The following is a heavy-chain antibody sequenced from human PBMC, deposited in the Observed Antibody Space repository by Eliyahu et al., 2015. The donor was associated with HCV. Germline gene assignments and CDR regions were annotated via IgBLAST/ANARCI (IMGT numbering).Heavy chain of an antibody. D-gene: IGHD3-10*01. CDR2: INHSGST. CDR1: GGSFSGYY. J-gene: IGHJ4*02. V-gene: IGHV4-34*01. CDR3: ARDMGRGVFY. Sequence: QVQLQQWGAGLLKPSETLSLTCAVYGGSFSGYYWSWIRQPPGKGLEWIGEINHSGSTNYNPSLKSRVTISVDTSKNQFSLKLSSVTAADTAVYYCARDMGRGVFYWGQGTLVTVSS.